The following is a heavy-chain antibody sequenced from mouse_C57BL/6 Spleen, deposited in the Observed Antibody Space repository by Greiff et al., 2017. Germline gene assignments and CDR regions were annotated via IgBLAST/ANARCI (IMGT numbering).Heavy chain of an antibody. Sequence: VQLQQSGAELVKPGASVKMSCKASGYTFTTYPIEWMKQNHGKSLEWIGNFHPYNDDTKYNEKLKGKDTLTVEKSSSTVYLELSRLTSYDSAVYYCARRHDYHWYVDVWGTGTTVTVSS. CDR2: FHPYNDDT. V-gene: IGHV1-47*01. CDR3: ARRHDYHWYVDV. CDR1: GYTFTTYP. J-gene: IGHJ1*03. D-gene: IGHD2-4*01.